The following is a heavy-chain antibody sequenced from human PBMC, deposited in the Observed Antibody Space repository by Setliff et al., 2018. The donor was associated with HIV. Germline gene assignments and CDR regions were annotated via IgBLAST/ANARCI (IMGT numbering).Heavy chain of an antibody. CDR1: GGSISSYY. V-gene: IGHV4-59*01. D-gene: IGHD5-12*01. CDR2: IYYSGST. CDR3: ARYTVGSMVDY. Sequence: PSETLSLTCTVSGGSISSYYWSWIRQPPGKGLEWIGYIYYSGSTNYNPSLKSRVTISVDTSKNQFSLKLSSVTAADTAVYYCARYTVGSMVDYWGPGTLVTSPQ. J-gene: IGHJ4*02.